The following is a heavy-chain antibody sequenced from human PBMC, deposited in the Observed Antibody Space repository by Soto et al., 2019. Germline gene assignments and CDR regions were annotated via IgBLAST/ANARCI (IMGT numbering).Heavy chain of an antibody. Sequence: SSETLSLTCAVYGECFSGYYWSWIRQPPGKGLEWIGEINNSGSTNYNTSLKSRVTISVETSKHQCSLKVSSVTAADTAVYYCGRGGESSGYYGAFDYWGQGTLVTVSS. V-gene: IGHV4-34*01. CDR1: GECFSGYY. CDR2: INNSGST. D-gene: IGHD3-22*01. J-gene: IGHJ4*02. CDR3: GRGGESSGYYGAFDY.